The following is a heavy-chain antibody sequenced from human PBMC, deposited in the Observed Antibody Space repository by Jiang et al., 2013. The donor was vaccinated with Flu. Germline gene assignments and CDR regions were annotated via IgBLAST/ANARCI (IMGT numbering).Heavy chain of an antibody. V-gene: IGHV6-1*01. CDR1: GDSVSSKSVA. Sequence: SQTLSLTCAVSGDSVSSKSVAWNWIRQSPSRGLEWLGRTYYRSNWYNDYAASVKSRITINPDTSRNQFSLQLNSVTPEDTAVYYCARGWKEEKAGIPDWYFDVWGRGTLVTVSS. CDR2: TYYRSNWYN. CDR3: ARGWKEEKAGIPDWYFDV. J-gene: IGHJ2*01. D-gene: IGHD6-19*01.